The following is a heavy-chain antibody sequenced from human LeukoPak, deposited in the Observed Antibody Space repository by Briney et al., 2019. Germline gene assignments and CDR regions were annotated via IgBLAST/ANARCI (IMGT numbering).Heavy chain of an antibody. CDR1: GYTFTGYY. V-gene: IGHV1-2*02. J-gene: IGHJ4*02. D-gene: IGHD2-15*01. CDR2: INPNSGGT. Sequence: ASVKVSCKASGYTFTGYYMHWVRQAPGQGLEWMGWINPNSGGTNYAQTFQGRVTMTRDTSINTAYMELSRLRSDDTAGYYCARDGSGGSYLGVGNWGQGTLVTVSS. CDR3: ARDGSGGSYLGVGN.